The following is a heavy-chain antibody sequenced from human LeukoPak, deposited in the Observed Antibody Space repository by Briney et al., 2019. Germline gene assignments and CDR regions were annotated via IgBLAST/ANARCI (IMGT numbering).Heavy chain of an antibody. D-gene: IGHD6-13*01. CDR1: GFSLSTSGVG. CDR3: AHRTSYSSSWTYYFDY. Sequence: SGPTLVHPTQALTLTCTFSGFSLSTSGVGVGWIRQPPGKALEWLALIYWDDDKRYSPSLKSRLTITKDTSKNQVVLTMTNMDPVDTATYYCAHRTSYSSSWTYYFDYWGQGTLVTVSS. CDR2: IYWDDDK. V-gene: IGHV2-5*02. J-gene: IGHJ4*02.